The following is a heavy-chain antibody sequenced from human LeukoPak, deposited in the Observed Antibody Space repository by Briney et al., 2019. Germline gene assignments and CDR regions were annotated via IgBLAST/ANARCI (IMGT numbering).Heavy chain of an antibody. Sequence: GGSLRLSCAASGFTFSSYAMSWVRQAPGKGLEWVSAISGSGGSTYYADSVKGRFTISRDNPKNTLYLQMNSLRAEDTAVYYCARDWGTSSLYLVNWGQGTLVTVSS. J-gene: IGHJ4*02. V-gene: IGHV3-23*01. CDR1: GFTFSSYA. CDR3: ARDWGTSSLYLVN. CDR2: ISGSGGST. D-gene: IGHD6-6*01.